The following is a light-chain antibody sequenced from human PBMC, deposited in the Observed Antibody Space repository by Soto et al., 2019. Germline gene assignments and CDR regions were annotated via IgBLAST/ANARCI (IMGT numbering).Light chain of an antibody. J-gene: IGKJ1*01. CDR2: GAS. CDR3: QQYNNWPQT. V-gene: IGKV3-15*01. CDR1: QSVATN. Sequence: VLTQSPATLSVSPGERATLSCRASQSVATNLAWYQQRPGQAPRLLIYGASKRAIGLPARFSGSGSGTEFTLTITSLQSEDFAVYYCQQYNNWPQTFGQGTKVDIK.